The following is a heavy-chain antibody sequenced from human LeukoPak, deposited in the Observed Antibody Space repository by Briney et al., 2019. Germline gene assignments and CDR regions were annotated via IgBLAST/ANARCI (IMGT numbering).Heavy chain of an antibody. Sequence: GGSLRLSCAVSGFTFRNYGMTWVRQAPGKGLEWVSGISGSGGSTYYGGSVKGRFTISRDNSKNTLYLQMNSLRAEDTAVYYCAKDLEAVSWGQGTLVTVSS. D-gene: IGHD1-1*01. CDR1: GFTFRNYG. V-gene: IGHV3-23*01. CDR2: ISGSGGST. J-gene: IGHJ4*02. CDR3: AKDLEAVS.